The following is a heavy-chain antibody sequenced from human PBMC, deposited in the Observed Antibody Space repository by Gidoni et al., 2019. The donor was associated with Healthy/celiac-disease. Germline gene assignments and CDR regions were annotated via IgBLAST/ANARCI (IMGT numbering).Heavy chain of an antibody. D-gene: IGHD4-17*01. CDR2: IIPIFGTA. V-gene: IGHV1-69*01. Sequence: QVQLVQSGAEVKKPGSSVKVSCKASGGTFSSYAISWVRQAPGQGLEWMGGIIPIFGTANYAQKFQGRVTITADESTSTAYMELSSLRSEDTAVYYCARERPRKMTTVTTFSPYFDYWGQGTLVTVSS. J-gene: IGHJ4*02. CDR3: ARERPRKMTTVTTFSPYFDY. CDR1: GGTFSSYA.